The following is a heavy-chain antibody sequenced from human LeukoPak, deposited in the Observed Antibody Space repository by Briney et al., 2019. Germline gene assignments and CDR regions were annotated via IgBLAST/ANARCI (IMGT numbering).Heavy chain of an antibody. Sequence: GGSLRLSCSASGFPFNTHFMHWVRQTPGKALEYVSTISTNGETTFCADSVTGRFTISRDNSQNTLYLQMSSLRPDDTAVYYCVKDLSGTWSFDYWGQGTLVTVSS. V-gene: IGHV3-64D*06. D-gene: IGHD1-26*01. CDR1: GFPFNTHF. CDR3: VKDLSGTWSFDY. J-gene: IGHJ4*02. CDR2: ISTNGETT.